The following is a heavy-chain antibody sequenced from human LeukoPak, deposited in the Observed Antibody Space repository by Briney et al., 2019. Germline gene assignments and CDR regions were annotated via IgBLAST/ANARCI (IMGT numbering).Heavy chain of an antibody. V-gene: IGHV4-39*07. D-gene: IGHD3-22*01. CDR2: IYHSGST. J-gene: IGHJ4*02. CDR3: ARLVSSGRLLLSRPIDY. Sequence: PSETLSLTCTVSGGSISSSSYYWGWIRQPPGKGLEWIGSIYHSGSTYYNPSLKSRVTISVDTSKNQFSLKLSSVTAADTAVYYCARLVSSGRLLLSRPIDYWGQGTLVTVSS. CDR1: GGSISSSSYY.